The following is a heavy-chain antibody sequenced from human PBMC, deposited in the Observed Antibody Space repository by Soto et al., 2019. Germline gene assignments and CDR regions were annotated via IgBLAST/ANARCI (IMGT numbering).Heavy chain of an antibody. CDR1: VFTFSSDA. Sequence: GGSLSLSCAAPVFTFSSDAMRWVRQAPGKGLEWVSAISGSGGSTYYADSVKGRFTISRDNSKNTLYLQMNSLRAEDTAVYYCAKQYYDILTGSQTFDPWGQGTLVTVSS. CDR3: AKQYYDILTGSQTFDP. CDR2: ISGSGGST. D-gene: IGHD3-9*01. J-gene: IGHJ5*02. V-gene: IGHV3-23*01.